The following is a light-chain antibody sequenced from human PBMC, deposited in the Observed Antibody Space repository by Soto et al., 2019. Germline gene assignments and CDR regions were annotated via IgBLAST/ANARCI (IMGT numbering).Light chain of an antibody. J-gene: IGLJ3*02. V-gene: IGLV1-44*01. Sequence: QAVVTQPPSASGTPGQTVAISCSGSNSNFGSNTVNWYQQFTGTAPKLLIYGNNQRPSGVPDRFSVSKSDTSASLAICGLLSEDEADYYCVTCADSLNVWVFGGGTKLTVL. CDR1: NSNFGSNT. CDR3: VTCADSLNVWV. CDR2: GNN.